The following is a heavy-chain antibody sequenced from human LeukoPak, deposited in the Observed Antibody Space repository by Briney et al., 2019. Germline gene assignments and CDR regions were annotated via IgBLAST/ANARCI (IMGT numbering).Heavy chain of an antibody. Sequence: KVSCKASGGTFSSYAISWVRQMPGKGLEWMGIIYPGDSDTRYSPSFQGQVTISADKSISTAYLQWSSLKASDTAMYYCARQLPGITLLAFDYWGQGTLVTVSS. V-gene: IGHV5-51*01. J-gene: IGHJ4*02. CDR2: IYPGDSDT. D-gene: IGHD1-14*01. CDR1: GGTFSSYA. CDR3: ARQLPGITLLAFDY.